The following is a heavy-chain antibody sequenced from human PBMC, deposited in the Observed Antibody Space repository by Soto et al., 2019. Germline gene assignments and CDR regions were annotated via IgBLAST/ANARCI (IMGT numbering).Heavy chain of an antibody. CDR1: GSSITSGDYN. D-gene: IGHD5-12*01. V-gene: IGHV4-31*03. J-gene: IGHJ4*02. Sequence: SETLSLTCTVAGSSITSGDYNWSWNRQHPGKGLEWIGYIYYSGSTYYNPSLKSRITISVDTSKNQFSLKLSSVTAADTAVYYCARDQYSGFQFHYWGQGTLVTVSS. CDR2: IYYSGST. CDR3: ARDQYSGFQFHY.